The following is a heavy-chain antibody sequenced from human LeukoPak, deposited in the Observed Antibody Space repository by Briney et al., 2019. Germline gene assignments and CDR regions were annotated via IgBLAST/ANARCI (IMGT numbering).Heavy chain of an antibody. CDR2: ISGSGAST. Sequence: GGSLRLSCAASGFTFSSYAMSWVRQAPGKGLEWVSDISGSGASTYYADSVKGRFTISRDNSKNTLYLQMNSLRAEDTAFYYCARGAGSGWYFFYTYWGQGTLVTVSS. CDR1: GFTFSSYA. J-gene: IGHJ4*02. CDR3: ARGAGSGWYFFYTY. D-gene: IGHD6-19*01. V-gene: IGHV3-23*01.